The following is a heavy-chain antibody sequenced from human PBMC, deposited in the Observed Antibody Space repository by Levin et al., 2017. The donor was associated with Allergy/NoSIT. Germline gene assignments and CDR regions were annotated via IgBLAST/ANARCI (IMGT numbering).Heavy chain of an antibody. CDR2: IKQDGSEK. CDR1: GFTFSSYW. Sequence: GGSLRLSCAASGFTFSSYWMSWVRQAPGKGLEWVANIKQDGSEKYYVDSVKGRFTISRDNAKNSLYLQMNSLRAEDTAVYYCASSVYRRWLRLTVHFDYWGQGTLVTVSS. CDR3: ASSVYRRWLRLTVHFDY. J-gene: IGHJ4*02. V-gene: IGHV3-7*02. D-gene: IGHD5-12*01.